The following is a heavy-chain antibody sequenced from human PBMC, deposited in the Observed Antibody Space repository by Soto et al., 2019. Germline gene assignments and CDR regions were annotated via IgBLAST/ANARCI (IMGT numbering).Heavy chain of an antibody. J-gene: IGHJ6*03. D-gene: IGHD6-6*01. CDR2: INHSGST. V-gene: IGHV4-34*01. CDR1: GGSFSSYY. CDR3: ARALVRSSSAYYYYYYYMDV. Sequence: SETLSLTCAVYGGSFSSYYWSWIRQPPGKGLEWIGEINHSGSTNYNPSLKSRVTISVDTSKNQFSLKLSSVTAADTAVYYCARALVRSSSAYYYYYYYMDVWGKGTTVTVSS.